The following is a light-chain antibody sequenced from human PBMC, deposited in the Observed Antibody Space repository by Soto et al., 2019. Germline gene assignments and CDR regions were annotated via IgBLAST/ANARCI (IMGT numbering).Light chain of an antibody. V-gene: IGKV1-5*03. Sequence: DIPMTQSPSTLSASVGDRVTITCRASQYIHNYLAWYQQKPGEAPKLLIYEAANLESGVPSRFSGSGTGTEFTLTISSLQPDEFATYYCQQSNNYPWTFGQGTRVEI. CDR2: EAA. J-gene: IGKJ1*01. CDR1: QYIHNY. CDR3: QQSNNYPWT.